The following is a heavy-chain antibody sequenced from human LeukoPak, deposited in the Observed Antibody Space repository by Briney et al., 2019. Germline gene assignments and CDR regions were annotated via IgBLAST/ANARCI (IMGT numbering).Heavy chain of an antibody. V-gene: IGHV1-18*01. J-gene: IGHJ4*02. CDR1: GYRFTSYG. Sequence: ASVKVSCKTSGYRFTSYGISWVRQAPGQGLEWMGWISGYNGNTNYADSRDHAQKYQGRVTMTTDKSTSTAYMELRSLRSDDTAMYYWARGEGSGSYGYHDYWGQGTLVTVSS. CDR2: ISGYNGNT. CDR3: ARGEGSGSYGYHDY. D-gene: IGHD3-10*01.